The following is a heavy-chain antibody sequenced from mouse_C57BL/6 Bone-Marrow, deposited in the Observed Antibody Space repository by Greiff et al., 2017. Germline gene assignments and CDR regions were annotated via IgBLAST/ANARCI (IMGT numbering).Heavy chain of an antibody. CDR1: GYTFTSYW. D-gene: IGHD3-3*01. Sequence: VQLQQPGPELVKPGASVKLSCKASGYTFTSYWMHWVKQRPGQSLEWIGNINPSNGGTNYNEKFKSKATLTVDKSSSTAYMQLSSLTSEDSAVYYFARGVGDYAMDYWGQGTSVTVSS. CDR3: ARGVGDYAMDY. CDR2: INPSNGGT. J-gene: IGHJ4*01. V-gene: IGHV1-53*01.